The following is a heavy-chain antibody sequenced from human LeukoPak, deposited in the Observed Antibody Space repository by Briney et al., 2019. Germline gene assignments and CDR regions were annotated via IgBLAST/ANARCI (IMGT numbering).Heavy chain of an antibody. Sequence: ASVKVSCKASGYTFTGYYMHWVRQAPGQGLEWMGWISAYNGNTNYAQKLQGRVTMTTDTSTSTAYMELRSLRSDDTAVYYCARDSPGATRGYYYYYYMDVWGKGTTVTVSS. CDR1: GYTFTGYY. CDR3: ARDSPGATRGYYYYYYMDV. CDR2: ISAYNGNT. J-gene: IGHJ6*03. V-gene: IGHV1-18*04. D-gene: IGHD1-26*01.